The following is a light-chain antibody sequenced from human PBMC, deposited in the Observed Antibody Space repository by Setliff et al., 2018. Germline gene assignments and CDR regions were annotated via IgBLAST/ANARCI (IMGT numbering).Light chain of an antibody. J-gene: IGLJ1*01. CDR3: SSYAGSNTPYV. V-gene: IGLV2-8*01. CDR1: NRDVGGYSY. CDR2: EVS. Sequence: QSALTQPPSASGSPGQSVTISCTGTNRDVGGYSYVSWYQQRPGKAPKLLIYEVSKRPSGVPDRFSGSKSGNTASLTVSGLQAEDEADYYCSSYAGSNTPYVFGTGTKVTVL.